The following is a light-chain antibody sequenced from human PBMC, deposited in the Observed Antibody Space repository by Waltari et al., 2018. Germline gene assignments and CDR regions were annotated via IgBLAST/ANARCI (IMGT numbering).Light chain of an antibody. J-gene: IGLJ3*02. CDR3: CSFTSRSTWV. Sequence: QSALTQPPSVTGSPGPALTIRCTGTTRNVGGYNEVLWYQQHPGKVPKLLIFDVSNRPSGVSNRFSGSKSGNTASLTISGLQAEDESDYYCCSFTSRSTWVFGGGTKLTVL. CDR2: DVS. CDR1: TRNVGGYNE. V-gene: IGLV2-14*01.